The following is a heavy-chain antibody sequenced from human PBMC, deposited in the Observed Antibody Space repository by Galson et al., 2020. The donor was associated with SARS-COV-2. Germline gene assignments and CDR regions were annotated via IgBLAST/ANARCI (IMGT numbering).Heavy chain of an antibody. J-gene: IGHJ5*02. V-gene: IGHV4-31*03. Sequence: SQTLSLTCTVSGGSISSGAYYWSWIRQHPEKGLEWIGYIYYSGSTYYNPSLKSRVTISIDTSKNQFSLKLSSVTAADTAVYYCARASRQVVTTTRVVVNWFDPWGQGTLVTVSS. D-gene: IGHD2-15*01. CDR3: ARASRQVVTTTRVVVNWFDP. CDR1: GGSISSGAYY. CDR2: IYYSGST.